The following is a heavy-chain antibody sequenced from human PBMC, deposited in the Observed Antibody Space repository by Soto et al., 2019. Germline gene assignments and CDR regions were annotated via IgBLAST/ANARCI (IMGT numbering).Heavy chain of an antibody. Sequence: PSETLSLTCTVSGGSISSGGYYWSWIRQHPGKGLEWIGYIYYSGSTYYNTSLKSRVTISVDTSKNQFSLKLSSVTAADTAVYYCARRMVGARDAFDIWGQGTMVTVSS. CDR2: IYYSGST. D-gene: IGHD2-8*01. CDR3: ARRMVGARDAFDI. V-gene: IGHV4-31*03. J-gene: IGHJ3*02. CDR1: GGSISSGGYY.